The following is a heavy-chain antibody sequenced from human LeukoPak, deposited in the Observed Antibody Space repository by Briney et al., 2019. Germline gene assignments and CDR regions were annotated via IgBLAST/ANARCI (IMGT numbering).Heavy chain of an antibody. J-gene: IGHJ4*02. CDR1: DGSISSSNYY. CDR2: IYSSGST. Sequence: SETLSLTCTVSDGSISSSNYYWSWIRQPPGKGLEWIGYIYSSGSTNYNPSLKSQVTMSVDTSKNQFSLKFISVTAADTALYYCARRDSSAWTFDYWGQGTLVTVSS. V-gene: IGHV4-61*05. CDR3: ARRDSSAWTFDY. D-gene: IGHD6-19*01.